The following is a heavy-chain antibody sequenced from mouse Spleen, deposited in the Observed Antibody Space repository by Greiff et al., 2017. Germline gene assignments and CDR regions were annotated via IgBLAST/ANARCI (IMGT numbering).Heavy chain of an antibody. V-gene: IGHV1-18*01. CDR2: INPNNGGT. J-gene: IGHJ1*01. D-gene: IGHD2-4*01. CDR1: GYTFTDYN. Sequence: EVQLQQSGPELVKPGAPVKIPCKASGYTFTDYNMDWVKQSHGKSLEWIGDINPNNGGTIYNQKFKGKATLTVDKSSSTAYMELRSLTSEDTAVYYCARRITFYWYFDVWGAGTTVTVSS. CDR3: ARRITFYWYFDV.